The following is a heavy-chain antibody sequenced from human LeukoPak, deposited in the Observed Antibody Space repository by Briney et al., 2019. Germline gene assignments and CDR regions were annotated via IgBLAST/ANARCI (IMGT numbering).Heavy chain of an antibody. V-gene: IGHV1-46*01. CDR3: ARVAPYCGGDCYFDY. CDR2: INPSGGST. J-gene: IGHJ4*02. Sequence: ASVKVSCKASGYTFTSYYMHWVRQAPGQGLEWMGIINPSGGSTSYAQKFQGRVTMTRDTSTSTVYMELSSLGSEDTAVYYCARVAPYCGGDCYFDYWGQGTLVTVSS. CDR1: GYTFTSYY. D-gene: IGHD2-21*02.